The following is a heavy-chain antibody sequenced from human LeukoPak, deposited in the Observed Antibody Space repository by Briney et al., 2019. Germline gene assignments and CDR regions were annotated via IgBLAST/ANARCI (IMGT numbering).Heavy chain of an antibody. Sequence: GGSLRLSCAASGFTFSSYGMSWVRQAPGKGLEWVSAISGSGGSTYYADSVKGRFTISRDNSKNTLYLQMNSLRAEDTAVYYCASIYLIVEATTFDHWGQGTLVTVSS. CDR3: ASIYLIVEATTFDH. J-gene: IGHJ4*02. V-gene: IGHV3-23*01. D-gene: IGHD1-26*01. CDR2: ISGSGGST. CDR1: GFTFSSYG.